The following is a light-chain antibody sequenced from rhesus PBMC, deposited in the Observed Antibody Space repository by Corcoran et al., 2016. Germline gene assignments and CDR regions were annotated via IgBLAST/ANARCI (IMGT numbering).Light chain of an antibody. V-gene: IGLV1-85*01. CDR3: QSYDSSLTAYI. CDR2: ENN. CDR1: SSHIGGYY. Sequence: QSVLKQPPSVSGAPWQRVTISCTGSSSHIGGYYVQWYQQIPGSAPKLLIYENNKRPSGVSGRFSGSQSGTSASLTITGLQSENEADYYCQSYDSSLTAYICGSGTRLTVL. J-gene: IGLJ1*01.